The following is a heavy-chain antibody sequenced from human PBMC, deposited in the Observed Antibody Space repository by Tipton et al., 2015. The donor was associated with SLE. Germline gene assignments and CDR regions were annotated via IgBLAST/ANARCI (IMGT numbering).Heavy chain of an antibody. CDR1: GFTFSDYY. CDR3: ARDYSSITGLEYMDV. Sequence: SLRLSCAASGFTFSDYYMSWIRQAPGKGLEWVSYISSSSSYTSYADSVKGRFTISRDNSKNTLYLQMNSLRAEDTAVYYCARDYSSITGLEYMDVWGKGTTVTVSS. J-gene: IGHJ6*03. CDR2: ISSSSSYT. V-gene: IGHV3-11*06. D-gene: IGHD2-2*01.